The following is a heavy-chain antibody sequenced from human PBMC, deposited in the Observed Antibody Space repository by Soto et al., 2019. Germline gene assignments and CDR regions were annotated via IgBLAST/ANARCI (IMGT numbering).Heavy chain of an antibody. CDR3: ARGIVVRGQGWFDP. J-gene: IGHJ5*02. D-gene: IGHD2-15*01. CDR2: INPNSGDT. Sequence: VKVSCKASGYTFTGYYIHWVRQAPGQGLEWMGWINPNSGDTNLAQKFQGRVTMTRDTSISTTYMELSRLASDDTAAYFCARGIVVRGQGWFDPWGQGTLVTVSS. V-gene: IGHV1-2*02. CDR1: GYTFTGYY.